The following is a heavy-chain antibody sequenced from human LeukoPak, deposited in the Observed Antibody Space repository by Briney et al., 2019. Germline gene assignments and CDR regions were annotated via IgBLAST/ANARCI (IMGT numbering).Heavy chain of an antibody. V-gene: IGHV3-30*02. CDR2: IRSDGSNK. CDR1: GFTFSSYG. Sequence: PGGSLRLSCAASGFTFSSYGMHWVRQAPGKGLEWVTFIRSDGSNKYYADSVKGRFTISRDNSKNTLYLQMNSLRAENTVVYYCARDRASPNDVFDIWGQGTMVSVSS. CDR3: ARDRASPNDVFDI. J-gene: IGHJ3*02.